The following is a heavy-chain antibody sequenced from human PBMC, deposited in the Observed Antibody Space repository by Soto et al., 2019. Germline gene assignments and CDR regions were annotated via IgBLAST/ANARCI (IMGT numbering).Heavy chain of an antibody. J-gene: IGHJ4*02. Sequence: PGGSLRLSCAASGFTFSSYAMSWVRQAPGKGLEWVTAISGTAGRTYYVDSEKGRFFISRDNSRNTVTLQMNNLTLDDTAVYYCATSFRYFDNWGQGTQVTVSS. D-gene: IGHD3-9*01. CDR1: GFTFSSYA. CDR3: ATSFRYFDN. V-gene: IGHV3-23*01. CDR2: ISGTAGRT.